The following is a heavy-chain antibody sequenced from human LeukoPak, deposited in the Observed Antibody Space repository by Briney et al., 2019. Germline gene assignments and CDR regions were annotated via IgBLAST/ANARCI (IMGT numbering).Heavy chain of an antibody. Sequence: GGSLRLSCATSGFTFSSYDMNWVRQAPGKGLAWVSYISGSGNTVYYADSVKGRFTISRDNAKNSLYLQMNSLRAEDTALYHCARVSYYYYYMDVWGKGTTVTISS. CDR1: GFTFSSYD. CDR2: ISGSGNTV. J-gene: IGHJ6*03. CDR3: ARVSYYYYYMDV. V-gene: IGHV3-48*03.